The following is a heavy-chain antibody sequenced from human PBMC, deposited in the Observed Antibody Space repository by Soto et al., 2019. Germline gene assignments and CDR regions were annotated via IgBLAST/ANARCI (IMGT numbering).Heavy chain of an antibody. CDR1: GYTFTSYD. J-gene: IGHJ3*02. V-gene: IGHV1-8*01. CDR2: MNPNSGNT. CDR3: ARGHLLARDAFDI. D-gene: IGHD2-15*01. Sequence: QVQLVQSGAEVKKPGASVKVSCKASGYTFTSYDINWVRQATGQGLEWMGWMNPNSGNTGYAQKFQGRVTMTRNTSLSTAYMELGSLRSEATAVYYCARGHLLARDAFDIWGQGTMVTVSS.